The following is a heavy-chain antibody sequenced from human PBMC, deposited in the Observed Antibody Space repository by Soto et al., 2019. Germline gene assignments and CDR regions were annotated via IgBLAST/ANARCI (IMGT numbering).Heavy chain of an antibody. D-gene: IGHD3-10*01. Sequence: QVQLQQWGAGLLKPSETLSLTCAVYGGSFSGYYWSWIRQPPGKGLEWIGEINHSGSTNYNPSLKSRVTISVDTSKTQFSLNLSSVTAADTAVYYCASGCSTTTMAFWGQGTLVTVS. CDR2: INHSGST. CDR3: ASGCSTTTMAF. V-gene: IGHV4-34*01. J-gene: IGHJ4*02. CDR1: GGSFSGYY.